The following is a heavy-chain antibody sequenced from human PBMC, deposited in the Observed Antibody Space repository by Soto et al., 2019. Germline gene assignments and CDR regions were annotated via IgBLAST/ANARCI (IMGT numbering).Heavy chain of an antibody. CDR2: IIGIFGKT. Sequence: SVKVSCKASGGTYSSYTFSWVRQAPGQGLQWMGGIIGIFGKTDYAQKFQGRLTIAADASTSTVYMELSSLSSEDTAVYYCARHDCISSSCYYYYYYVMDVWGQGTTVTVSS. D-gene: IGHD2-2*01. V-gene: IGHV1-69*13. J-gene: IGHJ6*02. CDR1: GGTYSSYT. CDR3: ARHDCISSSCYYYYYYVMDV.